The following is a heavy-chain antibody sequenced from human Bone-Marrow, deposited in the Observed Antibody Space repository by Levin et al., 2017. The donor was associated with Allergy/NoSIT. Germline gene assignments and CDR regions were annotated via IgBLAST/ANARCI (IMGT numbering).Heavy chain of an antibody. CDR3: AKDGVRGVGFYYGMDV. CDR1: GFTFSTYA. V-gene: IGHV3-23*01. J-gene: IGHJ6*02. Sequence: SGGSLRLSCAASGFTFSTYAMNWVRQAPGKGLEWVSTISSSGGSTYYADSVKGRFTISRDDSKNTLYLQMNSLRAEDTAKYYCAKDGVRGVGFYYGMDVWGQGTTVTVSS. CDR2: ISSSGGST. D-gene: IGHD3-10*01.